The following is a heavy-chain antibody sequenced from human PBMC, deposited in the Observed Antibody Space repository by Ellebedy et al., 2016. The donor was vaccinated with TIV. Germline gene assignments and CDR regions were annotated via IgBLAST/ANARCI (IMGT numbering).Heavy chain of an antibody. D-gene: IGHD2-2*01. Sequence: SETLSLTCTVSGYFISDGYYWGWIRQPPGKGLEWIGSGYHSGSTFYNPSLKSRVSISVDTTKNKFSLRLASVTAADTAVYYCARDGTVLVPAADMDVWGKGTTVTVSS. CDR2: GYHSGST. J-gene: IGHJ6*03. CDR3: ARDGTVLVPAADMDV. V-gene: IGHV4-38-2*02. CDR1: GYFISDGYY.